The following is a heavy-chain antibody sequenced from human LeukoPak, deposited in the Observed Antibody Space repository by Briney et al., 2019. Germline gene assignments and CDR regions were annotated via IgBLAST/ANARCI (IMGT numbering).Heavy chain of an antibody. J-gene: IGHJ4*02. V-gene: IGHV5-51*01. Sequence: GESLKISCKASGYSFTTYWIGWVRQMPGQGLEWVGIIYPGDSDTTYTPSFQGQVTISADKSVSTAYLQWSSLKASDSAMYYCARLHYSDSSGYYSAFGYWGQGTLVTVSS. CDR1: GYSFTTYW. D-gene: IGHD3-22*01. CDR2: IYPGDSDT. CDR3: ARLHYSDSSGYYSAFGY.